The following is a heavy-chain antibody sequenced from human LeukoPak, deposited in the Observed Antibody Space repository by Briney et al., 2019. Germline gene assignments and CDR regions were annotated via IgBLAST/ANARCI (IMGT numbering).Heavy chain of an antibody. CDR2: IYPGDSDT. V-gene: IGHV5-51*01. J-gene: IGHJ4*02. CDR3: ARGTITGYCSGGSCHVPFDY. CDR1: GYSFTSYW. Sequence: GESLKISCKGSGYSFTSYWIGWVRQMPGKGLEWMGIIYPGDSDTRYSPSFQGQVTISADKSISTAYLQWSSLKASDTAMYYCARGTITGYCSGGSCHVPFDYWGQGTLVTVSS. D-gene: IGHD2-15*01.